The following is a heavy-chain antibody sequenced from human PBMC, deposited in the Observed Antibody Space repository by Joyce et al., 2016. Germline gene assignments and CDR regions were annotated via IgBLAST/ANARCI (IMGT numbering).Heavy chain of an antibody. CDR2: INAESGKT. CDR3: ARDSRKWLVP. D-gene: IGHD1-14*01. J-gene: IGHJ5*02. CDR1: GYNFISYS. V-gene: IGHV1-3*01. Sequence: QVHLVQSGAEVKKPGASVKVSCKTYGYNFISYSIHWVRQAPGQRLEWMGWINAESGKTEYSQKFQGRVTITRDTSASTAYMEVSSLRSEDTAVYYCARDSRKWLVPWGQGTLVTVSS.